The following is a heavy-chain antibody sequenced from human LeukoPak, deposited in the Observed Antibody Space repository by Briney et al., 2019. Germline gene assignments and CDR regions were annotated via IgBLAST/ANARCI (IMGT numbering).Heavy chain of an antibody. CDR3: ARPGEGDNWNPWVV. Sequence: GGSLRLSCAASGFTFSSYNMNWVRQALGKGLEWISYISNSRTTIYYADSVKGRFTISRDNAKSSLYLQMNSLRAEDTAVYYCARPGEGDNWNPWVVWGQGTLVTVSS. J-gene: IGHJ4*02. CDR2: ISNSRTTI. CDR1: GFTFSSYN. D-gene: IGHD1-20*01. V-gene: IGHV3-48*01.